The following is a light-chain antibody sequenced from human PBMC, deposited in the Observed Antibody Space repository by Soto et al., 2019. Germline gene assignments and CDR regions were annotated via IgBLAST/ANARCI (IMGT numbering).Light chain of an antibody. Sequence: QSALTQPASVSGSPGQSITISCTGTSSDVGSYNLVSWYQQHPGKAPKLMIYEVSKRPSGVSNRFSGSESGNTASLTISGLQAEDEADYYCCSYAGSSTFVFGGGTKVTVL. V-gene: IGLV2-23*02. CDR1: SSDVGSYNL. CDR2: EVS. J-gene: IGLJ2*01. CDR3: CSYAGSSTFV.